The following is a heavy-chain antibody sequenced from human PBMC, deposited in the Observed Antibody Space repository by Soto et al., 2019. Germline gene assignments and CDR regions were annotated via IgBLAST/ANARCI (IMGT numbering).Heavy chain of an antibody. CDR3: ARGAAAAGLFDY. Sequence: QVQLQESGPGLVKPSGTLSLTCAVSGGSISTNNWWSWVRQPPGKGLEWIGEIYHSGTTNYIPSLKSRXXLXVXXSQNQFALRLSSVTAADTAMYDCARGAAAAGLFDYWGQGILVTVSS. CDR1: GGSISTNNW. J-gene: IGHJ4*02. V-gene: IGHV4-4*02. CDR2: IYHSGTT. D-gene: IGHD6-13*01.